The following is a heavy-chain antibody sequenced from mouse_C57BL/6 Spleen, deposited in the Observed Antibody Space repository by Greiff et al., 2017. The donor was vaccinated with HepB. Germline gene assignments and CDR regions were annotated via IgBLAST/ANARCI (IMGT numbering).Heavy chain of an antibody. CDR3: TRDGYYGKGYAMDY. CDR2: ISSGGDYI. Sequence: EVMLVESGEGLVKPGGSLKLSCAASGFTFSSYAMSWVRQTPEKRLEWVAYISSGGDYIYYADTVKGRFTISRDNARNTLYLQMSSLKSEDTAMYYCTRDGYYGKGYAMDYWGQGTSVTVSS. CDR1: GFTFSSYA. V-gene: IGHV5-9-1*02. J-gene: IGHJ4*01. D-gene: IGHD2-1*01.